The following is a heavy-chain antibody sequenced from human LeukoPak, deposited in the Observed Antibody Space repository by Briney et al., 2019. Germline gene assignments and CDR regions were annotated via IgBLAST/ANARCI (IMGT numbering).Heavy chain of an antibody. Sequence: ASVKVSSKASGYTFTGYYIHWVRQAPGQGLEWMGWINPNSGGRKYAQKFEGRVTITRDTSITTAYMEVSRLRSDDTAMYYCARDVSPLSSGSYEVFYYGMDVWGQGTTVTVSS. CDR3: ARDVSPLSSGSYEVFYYGMDV. CDR2: INPNSGGR. V-gene: IGHV1-2*02. J-gene: IGHJ6*02. CDR1: GYTFTGYY. D-gene: IGHD6-19*01.